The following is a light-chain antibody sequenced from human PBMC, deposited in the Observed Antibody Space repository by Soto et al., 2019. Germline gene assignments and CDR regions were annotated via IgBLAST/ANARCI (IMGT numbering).Light chain of an antibody. J-gene: IGKJ2*01. V-gene: IGKV4-1*01. CDR3: QQYSRSPQT. CDR1: QSVLSNS. Sequence: DIVMTQSPESLAVSLGERATINCKSSQSVLSNSIAWYQQKPGQPPTLLIYWASTRESGVPDRFSGSGSGTDFTLTISGLQAEDVAVDYCQQYSRSPQTFGHGTKLEIK. CDR2: WAS.